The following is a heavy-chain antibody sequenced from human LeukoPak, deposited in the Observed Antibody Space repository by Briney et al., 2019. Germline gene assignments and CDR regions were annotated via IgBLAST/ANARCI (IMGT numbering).Heavy chain of an antibody. D-gene: IGHD2-15*01. CDR3: ANLRGYCSGGSCLFDP. V-gene: IGHV3-23*01. Sequence: GGSLRLSCAASGFTFSTYTMAWVRQAPGKGLEWVSAISGSGGSTYYADSVKGRFTISRDNSKNTLYLQMNSLRAEDTAVYYCANLRGYCSGGSCLFDPWGQGTLVTVSS. CDR2: ISGSGGST. CDR1: GFTFSTYT. J-gene: IGHJ5*02.